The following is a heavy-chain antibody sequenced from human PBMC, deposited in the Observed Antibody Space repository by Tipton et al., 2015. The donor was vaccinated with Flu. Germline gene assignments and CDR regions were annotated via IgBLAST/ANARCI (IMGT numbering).Heavy chain of an antibody. CDR3: ASGNFYDSSGDFAF. D-gene: IGHD3-22*01. V-gene: IGHV4-4*07. CDR2: THTSGNT. CDR1: GGSISRYY. Sequence: TLSLTCTVSGGSISRYYWSWIRQSVGKGPEWIGRTHTSGNTNYNSSFGSRLTMSVDTSKSQFSMTLTSVTVADTAVYYCASGNFYDSSGDFAFWGQGVLGTVSS. J-gene: IGHJ4*02.